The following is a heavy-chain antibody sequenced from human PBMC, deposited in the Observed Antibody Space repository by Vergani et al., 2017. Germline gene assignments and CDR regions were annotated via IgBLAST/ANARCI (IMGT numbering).Heavy chain of an antibody. CDR1: GFTFSSYA. J-gene: IGHJ4*02. V-gene: IGHV3-48*01. CDR2: ISSSSSTI. Sequence: EVQLLESGGGLVQPGGSLRLSCAAFGFTFSSYAMSWVRQAPGKGLEWVSYISSSSSTIYYADSVKGRFTISRYNAKNSLYLQMNSLRAEDTAVYYCAGGNYSSGWYEDFFDYWGQGTLVTVSS. D-gene: IGHD6-19*01. CDR3: AGGNYSSGWYEDFFDY.